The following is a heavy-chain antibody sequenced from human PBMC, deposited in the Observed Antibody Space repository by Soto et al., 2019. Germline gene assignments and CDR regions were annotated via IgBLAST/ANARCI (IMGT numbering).Heavy chain of an antibody. J-gene: IGHJ4*02. V-gene: IGHV1-18*01. Sequence: QVLLVQSGAEVKKPGASVKVSCKASGYTFNSYGVSWVRQAPGQGLAWMGWISAYNGNTKYSQNLQGRVTMTIDTTTSSAYLEVRSLISDDTAIYYCARYFWSGQLPFYFDQWGQGTLVTVSS. CDR1: GYTFNSYG. CDR3: ARYFWSGQLPFYFDQ. D-gene: IGHD3-3*01. CDR2: ISAYNGNT.